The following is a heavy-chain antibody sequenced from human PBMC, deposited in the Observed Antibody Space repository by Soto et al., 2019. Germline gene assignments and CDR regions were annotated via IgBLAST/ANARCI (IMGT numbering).Heavy chain of an antibody. D-gene: IGHD5-18*01. CDR2: ISYDGSNK. CDR1: GFTFSSYG. CDR3: LFSGGRLVDTAMVNPDY. Sequence: GGSLRLSCAASGFTFSSYGMHWVRQAPGKGLEWVAVISYDGSNKYYADSVKGRFTISRDNSKNTLYLQMNSLRAEDTAVYYCLFSGGRLVDTAMVNPDYWGQGTLVTVSS. J-gene: IGHJ4*02. V-gene: IGHV3-30*03.